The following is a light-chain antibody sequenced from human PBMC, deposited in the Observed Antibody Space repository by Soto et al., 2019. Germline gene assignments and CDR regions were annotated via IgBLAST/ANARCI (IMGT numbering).Light chain of an antibody. CDR1: QGISNY. CDR3: QQLNSYPLT. CDR2: DAS. V-gene: IGKV1-9*01. Sequence: IQSAQSPFHPVSSVGDRVNITCRASQGISNYLAWYQQKPGKAPKLLIYDASTLQSGVPSRFSASGSGTEFTLTISSLQPEDFATYYCQQLNSYPLTFGGGTKVDIK. J-gene: IGKJ4*01.